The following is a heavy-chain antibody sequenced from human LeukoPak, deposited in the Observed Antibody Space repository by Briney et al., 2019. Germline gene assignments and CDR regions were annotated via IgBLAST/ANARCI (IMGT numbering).Heavy chain of an antibody. J-gene: IGHJ4*02. D-gene: IGHD1-26*01. CDR2: IYYSGST. CDR3: AGGEYSGPFDY. CDR1: GGSISNYY. V-gene: IGHV4-59*01. Sequence: KSSETLSLTCTVSGGSISNYYWSWIRQPPGKRHEWIGYIYYSGSTSYNPSLKSRVTISVDTSKNQFSLKLSSVTAADTAVYYCAGGEYSGPFDYWGQGTLVTVSS.